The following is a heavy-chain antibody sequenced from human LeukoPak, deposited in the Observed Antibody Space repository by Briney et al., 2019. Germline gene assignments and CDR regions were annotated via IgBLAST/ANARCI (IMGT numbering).Heavy chain of an antibody. CDR2: INQSGST. CDR1: GGSFSGYY. Sequence: SETLSLTCAVFGGSFSGYYWTWIRQPPGKGLEWIGEINQSGSTNYNPSLKTRLTISVDTSKNQFSLKVTSVTDADTAVYYCARAYASGMESLDYWGQGTLVVVSS. D-gene: IGHD3-10*01. CDR3: ARAYASGMESLDY. J-gene: IGHJ4*02. V-gene: IGHV4-34*01.